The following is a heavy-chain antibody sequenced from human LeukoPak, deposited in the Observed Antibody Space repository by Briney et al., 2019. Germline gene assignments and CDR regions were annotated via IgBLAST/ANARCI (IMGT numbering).Heavy chain of an antibody. CDR3: AKDSRGTTTTIYYFDC. V-gene: IGHV3-23*01. D-gene: IGHD4-17*01. CDR2: ISANGGGT. CDR1: GFTFSNYA. J-gene: IGHJ4*02. Sequence: PGGSLRLSCAASGFTFSNYAMSWVRQAPGEGLEWVSAISANGGGTYYADSVKGRFTISRDNSKNTLYLQMNSLRAEDTAVYYCAKDSRGTTTTIYYFDCWGQGTLVTVSS.